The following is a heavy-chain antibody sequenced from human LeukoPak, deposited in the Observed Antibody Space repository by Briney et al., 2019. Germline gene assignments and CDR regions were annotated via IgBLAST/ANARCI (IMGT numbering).Heavy chain of an antibody. CDR2: IYYSGST. CDR3: AREFLWFGELGYFDY. J-gene: IGHJ4*02. V-gene: IGHV4-39*07. CDR1: GGSISSSSYY. D-gene: IGHD3-10*01. Sequence: SETLSLTCTVSGGSISSSSYYWGWIRQPPGKGLEWIGSIYYSGSTYYNPSLKSRVTISVDTSKNQFSLKLSSVTAADTAVYYCAREFLWFGELGYFDYWGQGTLVTVSS.